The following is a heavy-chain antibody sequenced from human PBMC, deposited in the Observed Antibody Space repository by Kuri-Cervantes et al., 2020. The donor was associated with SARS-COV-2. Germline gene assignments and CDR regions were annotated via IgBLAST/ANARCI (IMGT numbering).Heavy chain of an antibody. CDR3: ARDWGYSGYEYFDY. J-gene: IGHJ4*02. V-gene: IGHV3-21*01. Sequence: GESLKISCAASGFTFSSYSMNWVRQAPGKGLEWVSSISSSSSYIYYADSVKGRFTISRDNAKNSLYLQMNSLRAEDTAVYYCARDWGYSGYEYFDYWGQGALVTDSS. D-gene: IGHD5-12*01. CDR1: GFTFSSYS. CDR2: ISSSSSYI.